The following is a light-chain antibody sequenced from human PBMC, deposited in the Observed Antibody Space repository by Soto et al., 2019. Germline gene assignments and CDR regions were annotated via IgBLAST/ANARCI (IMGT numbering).Light chain of an antibody. CDR3: ISDTYSSTPSSSTPVV. J-gene: IGLJ2*01. CDR1: SSDVGGYNY. V-gene: IGLV2-14*01. Sequence: QSVLTQPASVSGSPGQSITISCTGTSSDVGGYNYVSWYQQHPGKAPKLMIYEVSNRPSGVSNRFSGSKSGNTASLTISGLQAEDEADYYCISDTYSSTPSSSTPVVFGGGTKVTVL. CDR2: EVS.